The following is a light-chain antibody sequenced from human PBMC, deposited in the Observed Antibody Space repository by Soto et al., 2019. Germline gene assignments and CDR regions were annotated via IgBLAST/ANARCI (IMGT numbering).Light chain of an antibody. V-gene: IGLV2-14*01. Sequence: QSALTQPASVSGSPGQSITISCTGTSCDVGGYNYVSWYQQHPGKAPKLMIYEVSNRPSGVSNRFSGSKSGNTASLTISGLQAEDEADYYCSSYTSSNTVVFGGGTKVTVL. J-gene: IGLJ2*01. CDR3: SSYTSSNTVV. CDR2: EVS. CDR1: SCDVGGYNY.